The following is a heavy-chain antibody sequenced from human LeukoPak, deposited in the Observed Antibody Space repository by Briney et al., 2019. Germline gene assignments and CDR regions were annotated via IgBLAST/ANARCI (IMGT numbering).Heavy chain of an antibody. CDR1: GITFSSYA. CDR3: ARERSSGGGVDP. V-gene: IGHV3-30-3*01. D-gene: IGHD6-19*01. CDR2: ISYDGSNK. Sequence: PGGSLRLSCAASGITFSSYAMHWVRQAPGKGLEWVAVISYDGSNKYYADSVKGRFTISRDNSKNTLYLQMNSLRAEDTAVYYCARERSSGGGVDPWGQGTLVTVSS. J-gene: IGHJ5*02.